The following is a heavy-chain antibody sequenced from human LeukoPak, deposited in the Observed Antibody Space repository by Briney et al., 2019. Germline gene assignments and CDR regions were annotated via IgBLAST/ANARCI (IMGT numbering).Heavy chain of an antibody. V-gene: IGHV4-34*01. J-gene: IGHJ3*02. D-gene: IGHD3-10*01. CDR2: INHSGSP. CDR3: ARDLSDYYGSGSYRPIDAFDI. CDR1: GGSISSYY. Sequence: SETLSLTCNVSGGSISSYYWSWIRQPPGKGLEWIGEINHSGSPNYNPSLKSRVTISIDTSKNQFSLKLSPVTAADTAVYYCARDLSDYYGSGSYRPIDAFDIWGQGTMVTVSS.